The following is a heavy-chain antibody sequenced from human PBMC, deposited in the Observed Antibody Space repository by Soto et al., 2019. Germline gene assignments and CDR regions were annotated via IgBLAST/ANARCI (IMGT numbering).Heavy chain of an antibody. CDR2: ISGSGDRT. CDR1: GFPFSGYV. Sequence: EVQLLESGGGLVQPGGSLRLSCVASGFPFSGYVMTWVRQAPGKGLDWLSCISGSGDRTFYADAVKGRFTISRDTSKNMLYLQMNILRAEDTAVYYCAKIGVMNSLDMWFDSWGQGTLVTVSA. J-gene: IGHJ5*01. CDR3: AKIGVMNSLDMWFDS. V-gene: IGHV3-23*01. D-gene: IGHD2-21*01.